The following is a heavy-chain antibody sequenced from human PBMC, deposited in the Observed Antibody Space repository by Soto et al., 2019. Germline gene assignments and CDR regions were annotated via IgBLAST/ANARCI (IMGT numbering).Heavy chain of an antibody. CDR3: ARDLGAYYDYVWGSYRYSSGGFDY. CDR1: GYTFTGYY. J-gene: IGHJ4*02. Sequence: GASVKVSCKASGYTFTGYYMHWVRQAPGQGLEWMGWINPNSGGTNYAQKFQGWVTMTRDTSISTAYMELSRLRSDDTAVYYCARDLGAYYDYVWGSYRYSSGGFDYWGQGTLVTVSS. V-gene: IGHV1-2*04. CDR2: INPNSGGT. D-gene: IGHD3-16*02.